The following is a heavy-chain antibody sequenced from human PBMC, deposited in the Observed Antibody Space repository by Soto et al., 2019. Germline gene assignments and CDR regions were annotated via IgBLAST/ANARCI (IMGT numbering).Heavy chain of an antibody. D-gene: IGHD6-13*01. V-gene: IGHV5-51*01. CDR1: GYSFTSYW. CDR3: ARTSAGGKYYFGMDV. Sequence: GESLKISCKGSGYSFTSYWIGWVRQMPGKGLEWMGIIYPGDSDTRYSPSFQGQVTISADKSISTAYLQWSSLEASDTAMYYCARTSAGGKYYFGMDVWGKGTTVTVSS. CDR2: IYPGDSDT. J-gene: IGHJ6*04.